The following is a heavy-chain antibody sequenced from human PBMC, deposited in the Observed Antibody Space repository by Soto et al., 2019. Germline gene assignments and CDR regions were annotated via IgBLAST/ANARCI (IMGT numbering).Heavy chain of an antibody. CDR3: ARGRVQYSSSWSYYNYMDV. V-gene: IGHV4-34*01. J-gene: IGHJ6*03. D-gene: IGHD6-13*01. CDR1: GGSFSGYC. Sequence: QVQLQQWGAGLLKPSETLSLTCAVYGGSFSGYCWSWIRQPPGKGLEWIGEINHSGSTNYNPSLKSRVTISVDTSKNQFSLKLSSVTAADTAVYYCARGRVQYSSSWSYYNYMDVWGKGTTVTVSS. CDR2: INHSGST.